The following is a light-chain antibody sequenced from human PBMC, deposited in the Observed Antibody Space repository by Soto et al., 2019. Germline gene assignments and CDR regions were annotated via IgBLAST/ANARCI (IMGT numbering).Light chain of an antibody. CDR2: DVS. CDR3: SSYTSSSTIVV. CDR1: SSDVGGYNY. J-gene: IGLJ2*01. V-gene: IGLV2-14*01. Sequence: QSVLTQPASVSGSPGQSITISCTGTSSDVGGYNYVSWYQQHPGKAPKLMIYDVSNRPSGVSNRFSGSQSGNTASLTISGLQAEDEADYYCSSYTSSSTIVVFGGGTKVTVL.